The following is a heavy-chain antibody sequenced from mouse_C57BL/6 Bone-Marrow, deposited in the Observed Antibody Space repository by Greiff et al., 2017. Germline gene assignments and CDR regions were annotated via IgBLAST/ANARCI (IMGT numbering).Heavy chain of an antibody. CDR2: ISSGGSYT. J-gene: IGHJ3*01. CDR1: GFTFSSYG. D-gene: IGHD1-1*02. Sequence: EVHLVESGGDLVKPGGSLKLSCAASGFTFSSYGMSWVRQTPDKRLEWVATISSGGSYTYYPDSVKGRFTISRDNAKNTLYLQMSSLKSEDTAMYYCARHHYPAWFAYWGQGTLVTVSA. CDR3: ARHHYPAWFAY. V-gene: IGHV5-6*01.